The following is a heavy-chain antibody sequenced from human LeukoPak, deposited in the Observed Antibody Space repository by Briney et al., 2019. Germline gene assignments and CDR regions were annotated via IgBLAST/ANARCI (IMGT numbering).Heavy chain of an antibody. Sequence: GGSLRLSCAASGFTFSSYGMHWVRQAPGKGLEWVAVIWYDGSNKYYADSVKGRFTISRDNAKNSLYLQMNSLRAEDAAVYYCALKPAGPYYFDNWGQGTLVTVSS. CDR2: IWYDGSNK. V-gene: IGHV3-33*03. D-gene: IGHD1-14*01. CDR3: ALKPAGPYYFDN. J-gene: IGHJ4*02. CDR1: GFTFSSYG.